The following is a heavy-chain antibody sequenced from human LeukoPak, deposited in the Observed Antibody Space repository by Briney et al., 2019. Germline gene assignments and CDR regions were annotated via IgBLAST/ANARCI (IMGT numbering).Heavy chain of an antibody. V-gene: IGHV1-2*02. CDR2: INPNSGGT. CDR3: ARESHPYYDILTGYIDY. Sequence: GASVKVSCKASGYTFTGYYMHWVRQAPGQGLEWMGWINPNSGGTNYAQKFQGRVTMTRDTSISPAYMELSRLRSDDTAVYYCARESHPYYDILTGYIDYWGQGTLVTASS. J-gene: IGHJ4*02. D-gene: IGHD3-9*01. CDR1: GYTFTGYY.